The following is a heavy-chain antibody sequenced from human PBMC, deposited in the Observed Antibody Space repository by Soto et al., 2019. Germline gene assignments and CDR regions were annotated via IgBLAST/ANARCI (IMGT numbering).Heavy chain of an antibody. V-gene: IGHV3-23*01. CDR1: GFTFRSYA. CDR2: ISGSGGST. D-gene: IGHD2-15*01. CDR3: AKDYEEVVVAAGFDP. J-gene: IGHJ5*02. Sequence: RLLESGGGLIQPGGSLRLSCSASGFTFRSYAMSWVRQAPGKGLEWVSGISGSGGSTYYADAVQGRFTISRDNSKNILYLQMNSLRAEDTAVYYCAKDYEEVVVAAGFDPWGQGTLVTASS.